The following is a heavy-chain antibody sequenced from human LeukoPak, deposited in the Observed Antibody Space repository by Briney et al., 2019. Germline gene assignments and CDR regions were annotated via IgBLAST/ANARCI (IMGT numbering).Heavy chain of an antibody. CDR3: ARGDSNGWAL. D-gene: IGHD6-19*01. Sequence: PGGSLRLSWVASGFTFSSPWMSWVRQAPGKGLEWVANISPDGSTIYYVDSVKGRVTISRDNAHNSLYLQMNSLRAEDTAVYYCARGDSNGWALGGQGTLVTVSS. CDR1: GFTFSSPW. CDR2: ISPDGSTI. J-gene: IGHJ4*02. V-gene: IGHV3-7*01.